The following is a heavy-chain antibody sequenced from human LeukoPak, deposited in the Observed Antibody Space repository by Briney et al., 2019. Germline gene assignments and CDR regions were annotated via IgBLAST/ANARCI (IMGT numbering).Heavy chain of an antibody. J-gene: IGHJ6*02. V-gene: IGHV3-21*01. CDR3: ARDRSSSYDFWSGYYASYYYYGMDV. Sequence: PGGSLRLSCAASGFTFSSYSMNWVRQAPGKGLEWVSSISSSSYIYYADSVKGRFTISRDNAKNSLYLQMNSLRAEDTAVYYCARDRSSSYDFWSGYYASYYYYGMDVWGQGTTVTVSS. D-gene: IGHD3-3*01. CDR2: ISSSSYI. CDR1: GFTFSSYS.